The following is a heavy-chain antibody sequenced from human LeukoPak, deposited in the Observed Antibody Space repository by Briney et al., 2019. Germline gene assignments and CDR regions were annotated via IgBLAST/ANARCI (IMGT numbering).Heavy chain of an antibody. CDR2: ISGSSDDT. CDR3: AKEMRPWGPFDY. Sequence: GGSLRLSCAASGFTFSSYSMNWVRQAPGKGLEWVSGISGSSDDTYYTASVKGRFTISRDNSKNTLYLQMNGLRAEDTAEYYCAKEMRPWGPFDYWSQGTLVTVSS. J-gene: IGHJ4*02. D-gene: IGHD3-16*01. CDR1: GFTFSSYS. V-gene: IGHV3-23*01.